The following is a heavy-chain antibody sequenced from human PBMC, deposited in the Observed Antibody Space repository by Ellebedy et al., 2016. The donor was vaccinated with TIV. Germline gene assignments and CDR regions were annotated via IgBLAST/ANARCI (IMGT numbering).Heavy chain of an antibody. CDR3: ARDYDSSFDP. J-gene: IGHJ5*02. V-gene: IGHV4-61*02. CDR1: GGSISSGSYY. Sequence: SETLSLXXTVSGGSISSGSYYWSWIRQPAGKGLEWIGRIYTSGSTNYNPSLKSRVTMSVDTSKNQFSLKLSSVTAADTAVYYCARDYDSSFDPWGQGTLVTVSS. CDR2: IYTSGST. D-gene: IGHD3-3*01.